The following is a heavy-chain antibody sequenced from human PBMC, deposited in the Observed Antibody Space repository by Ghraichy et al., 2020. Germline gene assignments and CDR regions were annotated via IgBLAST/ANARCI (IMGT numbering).Heavy chain of an antibody. Sequence: GESLNISCAVSAFTFDPYPMTWVRQAPGKGLEWVSTLGADGRSTFYADSVKGRFTISRDKSKRTMYLQMNSLRADDTAVYYCAKEGGRLGEGAFDVWGQGTKVTVSS. J-gene: IGHJ3*01. CDR2: LGADGRST. CDR3: AKEGGRLGEGAFDV. CDR1: AFTFDPYP. D-gene: IGHD3-10*01. V-gene: IGHV3-23*01.